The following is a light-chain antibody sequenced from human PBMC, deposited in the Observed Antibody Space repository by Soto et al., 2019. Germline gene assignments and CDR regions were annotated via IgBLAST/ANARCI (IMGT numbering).Light chain of an antibody. V-gene: IGKV1-6*01. CDR1: QGIRDE. CDR3: LQDYDYPRT. Sequence: AIQMTQSPSSLSASVGDRVTITCRASQGIRDELGWYQQKAGKAPNLLISAASRLQSGVPSRFSGRGSGTDFTLTISSLQPEDFATYYCLQDYDYPRTFGRGTKVELK. CDR2: AAS. J-gene: IGKJ1*01.